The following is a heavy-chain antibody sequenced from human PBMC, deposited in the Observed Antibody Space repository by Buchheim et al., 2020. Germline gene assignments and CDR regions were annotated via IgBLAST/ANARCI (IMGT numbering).Heavy chain of an antibody. Sequence: QVQLVQSGAEVKKPGASVKVSCKASGYTFTGYYMHWVRQAPGQGLEWMGWINPNSGGKNYAQKFQGRVTMTRDTSISTAYMELSRLRSDDTAVYYCARVSFLGSVSGEHRPHDYWGQGTL. V-gene: IGHV1-2*02. D-gene: IGHD3-10*01. CDR1: GYTFTGYY. CDR3: ARVSFLGSVSGEHRPHDY. J-gene: IGHJ4*02. CDR2: INPNSGGK.